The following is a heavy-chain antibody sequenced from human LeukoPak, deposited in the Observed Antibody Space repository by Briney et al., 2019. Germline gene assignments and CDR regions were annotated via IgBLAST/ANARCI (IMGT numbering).Heavy chain of an antibody. V-gene: IGHV3-7*01. J-gene: IGHJ5*02. CDR3: ARGGRGWFDP. CDR2: INQDGRHR. CDR1: GFAFSTYW. D-gene: IGHD1-26*01. Sequence: GGSLRLSCVASGFAFSTYWMTWVRQAPGKGLEWVANINQDGRHRYFVNSVEGRFSISRDNAKNSLYLQIDSLRADDTAVYYCARGGRGWFDPWGPGTLVTVSS.